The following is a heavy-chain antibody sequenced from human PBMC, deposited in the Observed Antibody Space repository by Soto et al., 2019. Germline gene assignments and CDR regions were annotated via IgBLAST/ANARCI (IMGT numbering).Heavy chain of an antibody. J-gene: IGHJ4*02. Sequence: EVQLVESGGGLVQPGGSLRLSCAASGFIFSSFWMTWVRQAPGKGLEWVANIKQDGSEEYYVDSVKGRFTISRDNTKNPLYLQMNSLRVEDTAVYYCAKWVGRDNWGQGTLVTVSS. CDR2: IKQDGSEE. V-gene: IGHV3-7*01. D-gene: IGHD2-8*01. CDR3: AKWVGRDN. CDR1: GFIFSSFW.